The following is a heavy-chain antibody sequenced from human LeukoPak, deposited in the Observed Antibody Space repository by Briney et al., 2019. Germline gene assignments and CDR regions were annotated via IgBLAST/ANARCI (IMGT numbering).Heavy chain of an antibody. V-gene: IGHV3-21*01. CDR1: RFPFSSYS. CDR2: ISSSTSYI. CDR3: ARVGHLVDIRYFQYFQH. Sequence: GGSLRLSCGAHRFPFSSYSMNWVRQAPGKGLEWVSSISSSTSYIYYADSVKGRFTISRDNAKNSLYLQMNSLRAEDTSVYYCARVGHLVDIRYFQYFQHWGQGTLVTVSS. D-gene: IGHD6-6*01. J-gene: IGHJ1*01.